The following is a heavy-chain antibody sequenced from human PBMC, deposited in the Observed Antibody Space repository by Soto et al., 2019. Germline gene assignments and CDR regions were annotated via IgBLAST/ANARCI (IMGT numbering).Heavy chain of an antibody. CDR1: GFSFDDSA. Sequence: PGGSQRLSSAASGFSFDDSAMTWVRQATGKGLEWVSAISGSGDNTYYADSVKGRFTISRDNSRNTLYLQLNTLRAEDTALYYCAKGYYSGYDLAYFDYWGQGNLVTGSS. CDR2: ISGSGDNT. CDR3: AKGYYSGYDLAYFDY. V-gene: IGHV3-23*01. J-gene: IGHJ4*02. D-gene: IGHD5-12*01.